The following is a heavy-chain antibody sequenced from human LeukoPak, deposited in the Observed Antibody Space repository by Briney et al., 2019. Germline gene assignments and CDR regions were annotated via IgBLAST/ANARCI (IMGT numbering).Heavy chain of an antibody. CDR3: ARGSLGDGSLLVDY. CDR2: IYSGGTT. V-gene: IGHV3-53*01. CDR1: GFTVSTNC. Sequence: PGGSLRLSCAASGFTVSTNCMTWVRQAPGDALEWVSTIYSGGTTYYADSVKGRFTISRHNAKNTVYLQMNSLRAEDTAVYYCARGSLGDGSLLVDYWGQGTLVTVSS. J-gene: IGHJ4*02. D-gene: IGHD1-26*01.